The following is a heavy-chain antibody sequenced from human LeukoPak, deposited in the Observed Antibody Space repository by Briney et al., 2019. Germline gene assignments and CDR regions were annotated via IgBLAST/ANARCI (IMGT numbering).Heavy chain of an antibody. J-gene: IGHJ4*02. CDR2: INPKSGGR. CDR3: ARVADDYGDYYFAS. V-gene: IGHV1-2*02. Sequence: GASVKVSCESAGYTFTGYYMHWVRQAPGQGLELMGGINPKSGGRSYEQKVQGRVTMTRDTSITTAYMELSRLRSDDTAVYYCARVADDYGDYYFASWGQGTLVTVSS. D-gene: IGHD4-17*01. CDR1: GYTFTGYY.